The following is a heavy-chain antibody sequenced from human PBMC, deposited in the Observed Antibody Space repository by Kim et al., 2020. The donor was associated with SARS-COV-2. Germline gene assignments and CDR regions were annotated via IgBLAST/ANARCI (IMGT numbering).Heavy chain of an antibody. D-gene: IGHD3-10*01. J-gene: IGHJ4*02. Sequence: YAQKFQCRGTITRDTSTSTVYMGLSSLRSEDTAVYYCAKGSGSYYNVDYWGQGTLVTVSS. CDR3: AKGSGSYYNVDY. V-gene: IGHV1-46*01.